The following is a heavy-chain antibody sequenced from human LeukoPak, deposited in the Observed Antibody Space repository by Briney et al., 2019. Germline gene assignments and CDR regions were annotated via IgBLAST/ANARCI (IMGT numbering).Heavy chain of an antibody. CDR1: GYTFTNHG. V-gene: IGHV1-18*04. D-gene: IGHD6-19*01. Sequence: ASVKVSCKASGYTFTNHGITWVRQAPGQGLEWMGWISAYNGDTKYVQKFQGRVTLTTDTSASTAYMELRSLRSDDTAVYYCARDPSNTSGWSPYFDYWGQGALVTVSS. J-gene: IGHJ4*02. CDR2: ISAYNGDT. CDR3: ARDPSNTSGWSPYFDY.